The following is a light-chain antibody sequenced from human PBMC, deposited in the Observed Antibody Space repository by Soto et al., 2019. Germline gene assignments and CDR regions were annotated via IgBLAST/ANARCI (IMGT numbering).Light chain of an antibody. CDR1: QSVSNS. Sequence: EIVLTQSPATLSLSPGERATLSCRASQSVSNSLAWYQQKPGQAPRLLIYDTSNMATGFPARFSGSGSGTDFTLTISSLEPEDFAVYYCQQRSNWPRTFGQGTKLEIK. CDR3: QQRSNWPRT. V-gene: IGKV3-11*01. J-gene: IGKJ2*01. CDR2: DTS.